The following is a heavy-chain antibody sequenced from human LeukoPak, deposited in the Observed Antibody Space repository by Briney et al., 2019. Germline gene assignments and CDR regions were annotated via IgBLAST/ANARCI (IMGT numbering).Heavy chain of an antibody. Sequence: SETLSLTCTVSGGSISSSSYYWGWIRQPPGWGLEWIGRIYTSGSTNYNPSLKSRVTISVDTSKNQFSLKLSSVTAADTAVYYCAREWGHTLTRLDPWGQGTLVTVSS. CDR2: IYTSGST. J-gene: IGHJ5*02. CDR3: AREWGHTLTRLDP. V-gene: IGHV4-39*07. D-gene: IGHD4-11*01. CDR1: GGSISSSSYY.